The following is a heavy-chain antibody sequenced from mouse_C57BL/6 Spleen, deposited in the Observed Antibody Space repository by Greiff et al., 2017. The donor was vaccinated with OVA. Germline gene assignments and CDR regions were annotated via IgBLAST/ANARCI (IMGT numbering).Heavy chain of an antibody. CDR3: ARSGYDGEYYFDY. Sequence: EVQLQQSGPELVKPGASVKISCKASGYTFTDYYMNWVKQSHGKSLEWIGDINPNNGGTSYNQKFKGKATLTVDKSSSTAYMELRSLTSEDSAVYYCARSGYDGEYYFDYWGQGTTLTVSS. V-gene: IGHV1-26*01. D-gene: IGHD2-2*01. CDR2: INPNNGGT. J-gene: IGHJ2*01. CDR1: GYTFTDYY.